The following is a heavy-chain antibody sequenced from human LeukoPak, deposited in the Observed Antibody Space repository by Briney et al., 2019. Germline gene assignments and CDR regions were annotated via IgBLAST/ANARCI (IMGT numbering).Heavy chain of an antibody. Sequence: GGSLRLSCAASGFTFSSYNMNWVRQAPGKGLEWVSSISSSSTYIFYADSAKGRFTISRDNAKNSLYLQMNTLRAEDTAVYYCATGKHYYDSSGYYFYYFDYWGQGTLVTVSS. CDR2: ISSSSTYI. J-gene: IGHJ4*02. CDR3: ATGKHYYDSSGYYFYYFDY. D-gene: IGHD3-22*01. CDR1: GFTFSSYN. V-gene: IGHV3-21*01.